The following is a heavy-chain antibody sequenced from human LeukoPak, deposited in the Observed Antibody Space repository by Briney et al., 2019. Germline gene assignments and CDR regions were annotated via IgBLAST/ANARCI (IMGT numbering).Heavy chain of an antibody. V-gene: IGHV1-18*01. CDR2: ISANDGST. D-gene: IGHD2-2*01. CDR3: ARGVVVHYTWFDP. J-gene: IGHJ5*02. Sequence: ASVKVSCKASGYRFMSYGISWVRLAPGQGLEWMGWISANDGSTNYTQKFQGRVTMTTDTSTSTAYMEIRNLRSDDTAVYYCARGVVVHYTWFDPWGQGTLVTVSS. CDR1: GYRFMSYG.